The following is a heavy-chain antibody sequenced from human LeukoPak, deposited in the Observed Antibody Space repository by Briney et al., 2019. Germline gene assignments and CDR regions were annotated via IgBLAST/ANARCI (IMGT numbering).Heavy chain of an antibody. Sequence: SETLSLTCAVSGGSISSSHWWSWVRQPPGKGLEWIGEVDHSGSCNYNPSLKSRVTISVDKSNNQFSLKLSSVTAADTAVYYCARETGDPPLFDYWGQGTLVTVSS. CDR3: ARETGDPPLFDY. CDR1: GGSISSSHW. CDR2: VDHSGSC. V-gene: IGHV4-4*02. D-gene: IGHD7-27*01. J-gene: IGHJ4*02.